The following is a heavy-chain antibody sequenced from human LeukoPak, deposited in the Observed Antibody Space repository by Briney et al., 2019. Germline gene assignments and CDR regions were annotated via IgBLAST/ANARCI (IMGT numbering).Heavy chain of an antibody. V-gene: IGHV3-15*01. CDR1: GFTFSNAW. J-gene: IGHJ4*02. Sequence: GGSLRLSCAASGFTFSNAWMSWVRQAPGKGLEWVGRIKSKTEGSTTDYAAAVKGRFTISRDDSKTTLYLQMNSLKTEDTAVYYCTTDGTPPLQYCSSTSCYVLAFDYWGQGTLVTVSS. CDR2: IKSKTEGSTT. CDR3: TTDGTPPLQYCSSTSCYVLAFDY. D-gene: IGHD2-2*01.